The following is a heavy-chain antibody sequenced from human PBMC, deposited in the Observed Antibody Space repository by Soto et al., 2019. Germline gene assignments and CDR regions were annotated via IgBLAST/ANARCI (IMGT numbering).Heavy chain of an antibody. J-gene: IGHJ4*02. D-gene: IGHD3-9*01. Sequence: EALKISRKGSWYKFSNYWIGWVGPMPRKGLEWMGTIYPGNSDTSYSPSFQGQVTISADTSISTAYLEWSSLKASDTAIYYCARHVYYDVLKKNYWGQGTLVTVSS. CDR2: IYPGNSDT. V-gene: IGHV5-51*01. CDR3: ARHVYYDVLKKNY. CDR1: WYKFSNYW.